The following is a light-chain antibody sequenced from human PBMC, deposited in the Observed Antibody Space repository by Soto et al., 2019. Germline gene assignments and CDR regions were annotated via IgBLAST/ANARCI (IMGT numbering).Light chain of an antibody. CDR3: QQYGSSPRT. J-gene: IGKJ1*01. Sequence: EIVLTQSPGTLSLSPGERATLSCRASQSVSSSYLAWYQQKPGQAPRLLIYSASSRAAGIPDRFSGSGSATDFTLTISRLEPEDFAVYYCQQYGSSPRTFGQGTKVEIK. CDR1: QSVSSSY. V-gene: IGKV3-20*01. CDR2: SAS.